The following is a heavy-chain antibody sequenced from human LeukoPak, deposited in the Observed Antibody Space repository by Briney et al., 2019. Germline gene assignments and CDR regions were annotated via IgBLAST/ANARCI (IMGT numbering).Heavy chain of an antibody. CDR2: IYYSGST. CDR3: ARTDIVVVPAAISWFDP. D-gene: IGHD2-2*02. Sequence: SQTLSLTCTVSGGSISSGDYYWSWIRQPPGKGPEWIGYIYYSGSTYYNPSLKSRVTISVDTSKNQFSLKLSSVTAADTAVYYCARTDIVVVPAAISWFDPWGQGTLVTVSS. V-gene: IGHV4-30-4*08. J-gene: IGHJ5*02. CDR1: GGSISSGDYY.